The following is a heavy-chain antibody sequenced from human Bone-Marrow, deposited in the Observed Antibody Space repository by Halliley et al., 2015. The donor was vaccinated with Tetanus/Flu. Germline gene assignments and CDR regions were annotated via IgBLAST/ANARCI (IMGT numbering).Heavy chain of an antibody. CDR2: IYYGGAI. D-gene: IGHD1-26*01. CDR3: AGGVGWTSEY. V-gene: IGHV4-59*01. Sequence: RGREWIGNIYYGGAINYNPSLKIRVTISLDTSKKQFFLRGTSVTGADTAAYYCAGGVGWTSEYWGQGKLVTVSP. J-gene: IGHJ4*02.